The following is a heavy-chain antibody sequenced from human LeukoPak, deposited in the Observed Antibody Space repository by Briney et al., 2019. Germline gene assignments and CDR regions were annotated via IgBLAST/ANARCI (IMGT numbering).Heavy chain of an antibody. D-gene: IGHD3-22*01. Sequence: GGSLRLSCAASGFTFSSYGMHWVRQAPGKGLEWVAVISYDGSKKYCADSVKGRFTISRDNSKNTLYLQMNSLRAEDTAVYYCAKDRLGVVVKRFGLWGRGTLVTVSS. CDR1: GFTFSSYG. CDR2: ISYDGSKK. CDR3: AKDRLGVVVKRFGL. V-gene: IGHV3-30*18. J-gene: IGHJ2*01.